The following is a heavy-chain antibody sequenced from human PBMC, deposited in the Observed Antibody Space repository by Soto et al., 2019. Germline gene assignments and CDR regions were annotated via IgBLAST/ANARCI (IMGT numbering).Heavy chain of an antibody. J-gene: IGHJ6*02. V-gene: IGHV3-23*01. CDR1: GFTFSSYA. Sequence: EVQLLESGGGLVQPGGSLRLSCAASGFTFSSYAMSWVRQAPGKGLEWVSAISGSGGSTYYADAVKGRFTISRDNSKNTLYLQRNSLRAEDTAVYYCATRDTAMVLYYYYYGMDVWGQGTTVTVSS. CDR2: ISGSGGST. CDR3: ATRDTAMVLYYYYYGMDV. D-gene: IGHD5-18*01.